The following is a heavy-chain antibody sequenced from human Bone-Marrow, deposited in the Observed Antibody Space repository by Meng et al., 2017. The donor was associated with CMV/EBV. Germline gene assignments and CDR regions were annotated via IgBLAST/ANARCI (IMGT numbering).Heavy chain of an antibody. CDR3: ARDHYYYDSSGYYYDFDY. J-gene: IGHJ4*02. CDR2: INPNSGGT. Sequence: ASVKVFCKASGYTFTGYYMHWVRQAPGQGLEWMGWINPNSGGTNYAQKFQGRVTMTRDTSISTAYMELSRLRSDDTAVYYCARDHYYYDSSGYYYDFDYWGQGNLVTVYS. CDR1: GYTFTGYY. D-gene: IGHD3-22*01. V-gene: IGHV1-2*02.